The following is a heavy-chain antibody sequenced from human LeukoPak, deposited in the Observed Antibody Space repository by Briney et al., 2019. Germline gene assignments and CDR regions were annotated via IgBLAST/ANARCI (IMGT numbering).Heavy chain of an antibody. CDR1: GFTFSGYE. J-gene: IGHJ4*02. V-gene: IGHV3-48*03. CDR2: ISSSGSTI. CDR3: ARRGIQLWPHDDY. D-gene: IGHD5-18*01. Sequence: GGSLRLSCTVSGFTFSGYEMNWVRQAPGKGLEWVSHISSSGSTIFYADSVKGRFTISRDNAKNSLYLQMNSLRAEDTAVYYCARRGIQLWPHDDYWGQGTLVTVSS.